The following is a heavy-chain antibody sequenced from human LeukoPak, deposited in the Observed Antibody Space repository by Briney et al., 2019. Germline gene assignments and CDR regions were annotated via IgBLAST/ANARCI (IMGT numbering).Heavy chain of an antibody. CDR1: GFSFSSYP. CDR3: ARDTLNGPFVISLDY. Sequence: PGGSLRLSCAASGFSFSSYPMNWVRQAPGKGLEWVSHISSDGNTEYYVDAPRGRFTMSRDNAKNSLFLQINSPRAEDTAVYYCARDTLNGPFVISLDYWGQGALVTVSS. CDR2: ISSDGNTE. V-gene: IGHV3-48*03. J-gene: IGHJ4*02. D-gene: IGHD3-9*01.